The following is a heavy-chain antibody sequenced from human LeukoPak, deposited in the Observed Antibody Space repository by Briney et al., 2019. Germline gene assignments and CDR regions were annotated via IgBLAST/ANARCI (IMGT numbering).Heavy chain of an antibody. CDR1: GFTFSDYY. V-gene: IGHV3-11*01. D-gene: IGHD1-20*01. CDR2: SSSSGSTI. Sequence: GGSLRLSCAASGFTFSDYYMSWIRQAPGKGLEWVSYSSSSGSTIYYADSVKGRFTISRDNAKNSLYLQRNSLRAEDTAVYYCARRAQGPNWNDGNWFDPWGQGTLVTV. J-gene: IGHJ5*02. CDR3: ARRAQGPNWNDGNWFDP.